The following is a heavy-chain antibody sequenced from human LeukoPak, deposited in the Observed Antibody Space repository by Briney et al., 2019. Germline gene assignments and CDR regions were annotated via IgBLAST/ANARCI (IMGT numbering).Heavy chain of an antibody. J-gene: IGHJ4*02. CDR1: GFTFSNYL. CDR2: ISHDGSDK. V-gene: IGHV3-30-3*01. D-gene: IGHD4-23*01. CDR3: ARDLVVTLDH. Sequence: GGSLRLSCAASGFTFSNYLMHWVRQAPGRGLEWAAAISHDGSDKYYADSVRGRFTISRDNSKNTLYLQMSSLRVEDTAVYYCARDLVVTLDHWGQGTLVTVSS.